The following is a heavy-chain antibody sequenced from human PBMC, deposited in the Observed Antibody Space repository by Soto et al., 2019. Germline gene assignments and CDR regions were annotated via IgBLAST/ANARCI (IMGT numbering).Heavy chain of an antibody. CDR3: ARDTGDGTFDF. CDR1: GYTFSSYA. Sequence: ASVKVSCKASGYTFSSYAMHWVRQAPGQRLEWMGWINAGYGNTKSSQKFQDRVTISRDTSASTAYMELTSLRSEDTAVYYCARDTGDGTFDFWGQGTMVTVSS. J-gene: IGHJ4*02. CDR2: INAGYGNT. D-gene: IGHD7-27*01. V-gene: IGHV1-3*01.